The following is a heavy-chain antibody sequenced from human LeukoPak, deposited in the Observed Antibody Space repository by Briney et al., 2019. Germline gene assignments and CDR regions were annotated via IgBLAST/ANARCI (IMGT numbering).Heavy chain of an antibody. CDR3: ARAYSSSWHFDY. CDR2: INPNSGGT. CDR1: GYTFTGYY. D-gene: IGHD6-13*01. Sequence: GASVKVSCRASGYTFTGYYMHGVRQAPGQGLEWMGWINPNSGGTNYAQKFQGRVTMTRDTSISTAYMELSRLRSDDTAVYYCARAYSSSWHFDYWGQGTLVTVSS. V-gene: IGHV1-2*02. J-gene: IGHJ4*02.